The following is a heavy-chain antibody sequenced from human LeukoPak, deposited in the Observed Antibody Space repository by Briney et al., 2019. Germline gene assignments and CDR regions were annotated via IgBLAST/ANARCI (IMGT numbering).Heavy chain of an antibody. Sequence: SETLSLTCTVSGGSISSGGYYWSWIRQHPGQGLEWIVYIYYSGSTYYNPSLKSRVTISVDTSKNQFSLKLSSVTAADTAVYYCARDPRNYYGSGADAFDIWGQGTMVTVSS. CDR2: IYYSGST. CDR1: GGSISSGGYY. CDR3: ARDPRNYYGSGADAFDI. J-gene: IGHJ3*02. V-gene: IGHV4-31*03. D-gene: IGHD3-10*01.